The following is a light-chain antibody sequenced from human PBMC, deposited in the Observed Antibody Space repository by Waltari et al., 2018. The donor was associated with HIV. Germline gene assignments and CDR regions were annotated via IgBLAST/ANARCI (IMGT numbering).Light chain of an antibody. CDR1: QNINRF. CDR2: AAS. Sequence: DIQVTQSPSSLSASVGDRVTITCRATQNINRFLSWYQQQPGTAPKLLISAASTLQSGVPSRFSGSGSGTDFTLTISSLQPEDFATYYCQQSESLPYTFGQGTRLDIK. V-gene: IGKV1-39*01. CDR3: QQSESLPYT. J-gene: IGKJ2*01.